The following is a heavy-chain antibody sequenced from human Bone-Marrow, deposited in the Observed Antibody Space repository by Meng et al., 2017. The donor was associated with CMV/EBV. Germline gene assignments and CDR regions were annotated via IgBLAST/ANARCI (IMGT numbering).Heavy chain of an antibody. CDR3: ARGSLEADEDPG. J-gene: IGHJ4*02. D-gene: IGHD6-13*01. V-gene: IGHV7-4-1*02. CDR1: GYHFTRYA. Sequence: QWQLVQSWSELMQPGASVKGSCRPSGYHFTRYAMNWVRQAPGQGLEWMGWINTITGDPTYAQGFTGRFVFSLDTSVSTAYLQISSLKTDDTAVYYCARGSLEADEDPGWGQGTLVTVSS. CDR2: INTITGDP.